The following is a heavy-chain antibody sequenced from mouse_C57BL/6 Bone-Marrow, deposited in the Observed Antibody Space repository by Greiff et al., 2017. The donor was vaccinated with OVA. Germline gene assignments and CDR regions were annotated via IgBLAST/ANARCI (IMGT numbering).Heavy chain of an antibody. J-gene: IGHJ2*01. Sequence: DVMLVESGGGLVQPGDSLSLSCAASGFTFTNYYMSWVRQPPGKALEWLAFIRNKPNGSTTEYSASVKGRFTISRDNSQSILYLQMNALRAEDSATDYGERDKGRVAVDYLDYWGQGTALTVSS. V-gene: IGHV7-3*04. CDR1: GFTFTNYY. CDR3: ERDKGRVAVDYLDY. CDR2: IRNKPNGSTT. D-gene: IGHD1-1*01.